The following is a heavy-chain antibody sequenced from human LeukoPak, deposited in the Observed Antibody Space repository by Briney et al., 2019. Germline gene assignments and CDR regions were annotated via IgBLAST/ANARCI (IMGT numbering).Heavy chain of an antibody. CDR2: IYYSGST. D-gene: IGHD6-13*01. CDR3: ARRSRIAAQPIDP. V-gene: IGHV4-59*12. CDR1: GGSISSYY. Sequence: SETLSLTCTVSGGSISSYYWSWIRQPPGKGLEWIGYIYYSGSTNYNPSLKSRVTISVDTSKNQFSLKLSSVTAADTAVYYCARRSRIAAQPIDPWGQGTLVTVSS. J-gene: IGHJ5*02.